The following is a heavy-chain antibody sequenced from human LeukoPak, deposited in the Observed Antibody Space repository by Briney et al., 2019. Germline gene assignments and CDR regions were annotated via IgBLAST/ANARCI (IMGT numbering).Heavy chain of an antibody. Sequence: SETLSLTCAVYGGSFSGYYWSWIRQPPGKGLEWIGEINHSGSTNYNPSLKSRVTISVDTSKNQFSLKLSSGTAADTAVYYCARGSGLYGMDVWGQGTTVTVSS. CDR2: INHSGST. D-gene: IGHD3-10*01. CDR1: GGSFSGYY. V-gene: IGHV4-34*01. CDR3: ARGSGLYGMDV. J-gene: IGHJ6*02.